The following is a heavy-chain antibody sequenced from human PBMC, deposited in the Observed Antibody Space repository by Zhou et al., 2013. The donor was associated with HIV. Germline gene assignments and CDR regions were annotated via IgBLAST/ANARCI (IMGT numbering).Heavy chain of an antibody. D-gene: IGHD1-1*01. CDR1: GYTFPNYG. CDR3: ARDRVQQWGGDALDI. Sequence: QVHLVQSGAELKKPGASVKFSCKTSGYTFPNYGVNWVRQAPGQGLEWMGWITAYNGDTYYEEKFRGRVLMTTDTSTSTVYMELRSLRSDDTAIYYCARDRVQQWGGDALDIWGQGTMLTVSS. J-gene: IGHJ3*02. V-gene: IGHV1-18*01. CDR2: ITAYNGDT.